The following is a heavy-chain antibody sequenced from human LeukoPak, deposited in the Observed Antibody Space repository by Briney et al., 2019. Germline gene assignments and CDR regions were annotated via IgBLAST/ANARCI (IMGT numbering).Heavy chain of an antibody. CDR2: IKHDGSVQ. CDR1: GFTFSSYW. J-gene: IGHJ3*02. D-gene: IGHD3-22*01. CDR3: ARDPEDYYDSSAYYDGFDM. V-gene: IGHV3-7*01. Sequence: GGSLRLSCAASGFTFSSYWMSWVRQAPGKGLEWVANIKHDGSVQYCVDSVKGRFTISRDNAKNSLYLQMNSLRAEDTAVYYCARDPEDYYDSSAYYDGFDMWGQGTMVTVSS.